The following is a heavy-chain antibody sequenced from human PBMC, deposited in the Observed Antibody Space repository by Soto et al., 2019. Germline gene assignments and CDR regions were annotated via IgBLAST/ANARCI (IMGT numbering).Heavy chain of an antibody. V-gene: IGHV3-23*01. D-gene: IGHD3-9*01. J-gene: IGHJ5*01. CDR1: GFTFRTFT. CDR3: AKDRDPDGIWTFDS. Sequence: EVQLLEHGGQLVQPGESLRLSCAASGFTFRTFTMNWVRQAPGKGLEWGSGIIGGDGDKFYSDSVKGRFTISRDNSKDMLFLQMSSLRVDDTAVYYCAKDRDPDGIWTFDSWGQGTLVTGSS. CDR2: IIGGDGDK.